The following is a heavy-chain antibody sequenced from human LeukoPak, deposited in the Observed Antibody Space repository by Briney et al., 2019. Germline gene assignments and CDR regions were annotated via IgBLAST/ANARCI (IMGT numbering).Heavy chain of an antibody. J-gene: IGHJ4*02. CDR2: ISSSSSYI. CDR3: ARPRDGGSGWSFDY. CDR1: GFTFSNVW. V-gene: IGHV3-21*01. D-gene: IGHD6-19*01. Sequence: GGSLRLSCAASGFTFSNVWMSWVRQAPGKGLEWVSSISSSSSYIYYADSVKGRFTISRDNAKNSLYLQMNSLRAEDTAVYYCARPRDGGSGWSFDYWGQGTLVTVSS.